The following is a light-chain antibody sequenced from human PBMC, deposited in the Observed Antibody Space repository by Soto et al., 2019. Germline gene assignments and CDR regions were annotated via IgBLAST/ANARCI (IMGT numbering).Light chain of an antibody. J-gene: IGLJ2*01. V-gene: IGLV1-47*01. Sequence: QSVLTQPPSASGTPGQRVTISCSGSSSNIGSNYVYWYQQLPGTAPKLLIYRNNHRPSGVPERFSGSKSGTSDSLAISGIRSEAEADYYCAAWDDSLSGYVVFGGGTKLTVL. CDR2: RNN. CDR1: SSNIGSNY. CDR3: AAWDDSLSGYVV.